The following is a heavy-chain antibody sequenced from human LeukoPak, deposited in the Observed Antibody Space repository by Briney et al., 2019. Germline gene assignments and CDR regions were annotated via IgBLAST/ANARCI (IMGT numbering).Heavy chain of an antibody. Sequence: GGSLRLSCAASGFTFTSSAMSWVRQAPGKGLEWVSAVSGSGAGAYYADSVKGRFTVSRDNSKNTLYLQMNTLRAEDTAIYYCAKNPSAYCGGDCYSDYWGQGTLVTVSS. J-gene: IGHJ4*02. D-gene: IGHD2-21*01. CDR3: AKNPSAYCGGDCYSDY. CDR2: VSGSGAGA. CDR1: GFTFTSSA. V-gene: IGHV3-23*01.